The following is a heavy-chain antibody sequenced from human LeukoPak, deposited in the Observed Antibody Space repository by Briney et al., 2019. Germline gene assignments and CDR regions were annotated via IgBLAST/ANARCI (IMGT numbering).Heavy chain of an antibody. CDR1: GFTISSYE. V-gene: IGHV3-48*03. Sequence: GGSLRLSCVASGFTISSYEMNWVRQAPGKGLEWVSYISSSGDTIYYADSVKGRFTISRDNAKNSLCLQMNGLRVEDTAVYYCVRGILWFGEPWGQGTLVTVSS. J-gene: IGHJ4*02. D-gene: IGHD3-10*01. CDR3: VRGILWFGEP. CDR2: ISSSGDTI.